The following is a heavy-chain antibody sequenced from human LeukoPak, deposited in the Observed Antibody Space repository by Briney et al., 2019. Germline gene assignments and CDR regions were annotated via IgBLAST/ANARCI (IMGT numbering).Heavy chain of an antibody. CDR1: GDSVSSNSAA. J-gene: IGHJ4*02. CDR3: ARGDYDFWSGYYTFDY. CDR2: TYYRSKWYN. D-gene: IGHD3-3*01. V-gene: IGHV6-1*01. Sequence: SQTLSLTCAISGDSVSSNSAAWHWIRQSPSRGLEWLGRTYYRSKWYNDYAVSVKSRITINPDTSKNQFSLQLNSVTPEDTAVYYCARGDYDFWSGYYTFDYWGQGTLVTVSS.